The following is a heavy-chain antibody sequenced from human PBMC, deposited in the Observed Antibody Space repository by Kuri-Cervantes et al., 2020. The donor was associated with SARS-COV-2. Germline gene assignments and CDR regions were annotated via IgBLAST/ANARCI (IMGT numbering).Heavy chain of an antibody. V-gene: IGHV3-7*01. CDR3: ASTASGSAAPFDY. Sequence: GESLKISCAVSGFTFSSYWMSWVRQAPGKGLEWVANIKQDGSEKYYVDSVKGRFTISRDNAKNSLYLQMNSLRAEDTAVYYCASTASGSAAPFDYWGQGTLVTVSS. D-gene: IGHD2-2*01. CDR1: GFTFSSYW. J-gene: IGHJ4*02. CDR2: IKQDGSEK.